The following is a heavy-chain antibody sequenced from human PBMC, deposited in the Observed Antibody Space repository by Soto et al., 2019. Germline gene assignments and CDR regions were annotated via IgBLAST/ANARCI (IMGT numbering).Heavy chain of an antibody. J-gene: IGHJ4*02. Sequence: LRLSCAASGFTFTNAWMSWVRQAPGKGLEWVGRIKSKVDGGTTDYAAPVRGRFTISRDDSKDILYLQMNSLKAEDSALYYCTTGHSAGLYWGRGTLVTVS. D-gene: IGHD6-13*01. CDR1: GFTFTNAW. CDR3: TTGHSAGLY. CDR2: IKSKVDGGTT. V-gene: IGHV3-15*01.